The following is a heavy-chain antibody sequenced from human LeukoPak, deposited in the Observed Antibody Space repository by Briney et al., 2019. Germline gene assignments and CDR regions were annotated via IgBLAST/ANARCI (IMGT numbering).Heavy chain of an antibody. CDR3: ARELGSTVSFDY. D-gene: IGHD2-8*02. J-gene: IGHJ4*02. CDR2: IYSSGSS. CDR1: DGSISSYY. Sequence: SETLSLTCTVSDGSISSYYWSWIRQPAGKGLEWIGRIYSSGSSNYNPSLKSRVTMSVDTSKNQFSLKVISVTAADSAVYYCARELGSTVSFDYWGQGTLVTVSS. V-gene: IGHV4-4*07.